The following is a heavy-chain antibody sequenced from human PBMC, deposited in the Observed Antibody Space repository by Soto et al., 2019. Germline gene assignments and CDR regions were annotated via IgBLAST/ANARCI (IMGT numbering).Heavy chain of an antibody. D-gene: IGHD1-26*01. CDR1: GYTFTSYG. J-gene: IGHJ3*02. CDR3: ARDKWDRFDSFDI. CDR2: ISAYNGNT. Sequence: ASVKVSCKASGYTFTSYGISWVRQAPGQGLEWMGWISAYNGNTKYAQKLQGRVTMTTDTSTSTAYIELRSLRSDDTAVYYCARDKWDRFDSFDIWGQGTMVTVSS. V-gene: IGHV1-18*01.